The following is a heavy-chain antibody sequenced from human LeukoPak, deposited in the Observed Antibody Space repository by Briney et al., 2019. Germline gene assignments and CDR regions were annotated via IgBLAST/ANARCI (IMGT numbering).Heavy chain of an antibody. D-gene: IGHD3-22*01. CDR2: ISWNSGSI. V-gene: IGHV3-9*01. J-gene: IGHJ4*02. CDR3: AKDKGDDYDSSGYYSD. CDR1: GFTFDDYA. Sequence: GGSLRLSCAASGFTFDDYAMHWVRQAPGKGLEWVSGISWNSGSIGYADSVKGRFTISRDNAKNSLYLQMNSLRAEDTALYYCAKDKGDDYDSSGYYSDWGQGTLVTVSS.